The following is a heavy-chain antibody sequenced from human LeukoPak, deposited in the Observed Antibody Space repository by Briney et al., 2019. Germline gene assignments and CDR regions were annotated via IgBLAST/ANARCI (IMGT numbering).Heavy chain of an antibody. CDR2: INHSGST. D-gene: IGHD5-12*01. V-gene: IGHV4-34*01. CDR3: ARGEWLRSWFGS. Sequence: PSETLSVTCAVYGGSFSGYYWSWIRQPPGKGLEWIGEINHSGSTNYNPSLKSRVTISVDTSKNQFSLKLSSVTAADTAVYYCARGEWLRSWFGSWGQGTLVTVSS. CDR1: GGSFSGYY. J-gene: IGHJ5*01.